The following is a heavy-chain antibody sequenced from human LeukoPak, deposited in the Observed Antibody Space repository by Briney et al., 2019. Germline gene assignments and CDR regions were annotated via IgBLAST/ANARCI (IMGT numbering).Heavy chain of an antibody. J-gene: IGHJ4*02. CDR1: GFTFSDYW. D-gene: IGHD2-2*01. CDR2: IKQDGSAK. Sequence: GGSLRLSCTASGFTFSDYWMTWVRQAPGKGLEWAANIKQDGSAKCYVDSVKGRFTISRDNAKNSLYLQMDSLRVEDTATYYCARWRGSTSERSDYWGQGTLVTVSS. CDR3: ARWRGSTSERSDY. V-gene: IGHV3-7*01.